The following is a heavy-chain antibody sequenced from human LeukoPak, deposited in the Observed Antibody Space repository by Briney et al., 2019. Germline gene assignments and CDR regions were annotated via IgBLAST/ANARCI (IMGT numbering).Heavy chain of an antibody. CDR1: GYTFTSYH. V-gene: IGHV1-46*01. D-gene: IGHD3-16*01. CDR2: INPRGGGT. CDR3: ARGYDISGAYYYYYGMDV. J-gene: IGHJ6*02. Sequence: ASVKVSCKASGYTFTSYHMHWVRQAPGQGLEWMGIINPRGGGTTYAQKFQGRVTMTRDTSTSTVYMELSSLRSEDTAIYYCARGYDISGAYYYYYGMDVWGQGTTVTVSS.